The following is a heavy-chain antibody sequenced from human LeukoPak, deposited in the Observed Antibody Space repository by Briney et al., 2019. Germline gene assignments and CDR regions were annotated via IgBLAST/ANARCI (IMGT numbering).Heavy chain of an antibody. Sequence: SETLSLTCTVSGVPLSIYYWLWIRQPPGKGLEWIGYIYYSGSTNYNPSLESRVTISVDTSKNQFSLKLSSVTAADTAVYYRAREELHTLDIWGQGTMVTVSS. CDR3: AREELHTLDI. J-gene: IGHJ3*02. V-gene: IGHV4-59*01. CDR2: IYYSGST. CDR1: GVPLSIYY. D-gene: IGHD1-26*01.